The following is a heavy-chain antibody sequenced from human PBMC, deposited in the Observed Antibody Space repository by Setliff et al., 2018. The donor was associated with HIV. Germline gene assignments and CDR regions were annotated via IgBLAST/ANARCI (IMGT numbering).Heavy chain of an antibody. CDR3: ARTWGEGVTGYWFEP. CDR2: MNPNSGNT. D-gene: IGHD3-9*01. J-gene: IGHJ5*02. Sequence: ASVKVSCKASGYTFTKFDINWVRQATGQGLEWMGWMNPNSGNTGFAQKFQGRVTMTRNTSISTAYMELRSLRSEDTAVYFCARTWGEGVTGYWFEPWGQGTRVTVSS. V-gene: IGHV1-8*01. CDR1: GYTFTKFD.